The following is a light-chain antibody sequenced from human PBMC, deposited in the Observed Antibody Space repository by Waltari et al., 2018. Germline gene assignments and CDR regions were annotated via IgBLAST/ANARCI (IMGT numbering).Light chain of an antibody. J-gene: IGKJ1*01. CDR3: QQYSNWPRT. CDR2: GAS. CDR1: QSIANN. V-gene: IGKV3-15*01. Sequence: EIVLTQSPATLSVSPGGTATLPCTASQSIANNVAWYQQKPGQAPKVFIYGASTRATTVPARFSGSGSGTEFTLTISSLQSEDFAVYYCQQYSNWPRTFGQGTKVEIK.